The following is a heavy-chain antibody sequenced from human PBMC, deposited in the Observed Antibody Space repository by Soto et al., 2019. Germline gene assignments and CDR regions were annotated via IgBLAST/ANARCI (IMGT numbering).Heavy chain of an antibody. V-gene: IGHV3-11*04. CDR3: ARVAYYYDSSGYFY. D-gene: IGHD3-22*01. J-gene: IGHJ4*02. CDR1: GFSFSDFY. Sequence: PGGSLRLSCAASGFSFSDFYMSWIRQAPGKGLEWVSYISSSGTTTHYADSVKGRFTISRDNAKNSLYLQMNSLRAEDTAVYYCARVAYYYDSSGYFYWGQGTLVTVSS. CDR2: ISSSGTTT.